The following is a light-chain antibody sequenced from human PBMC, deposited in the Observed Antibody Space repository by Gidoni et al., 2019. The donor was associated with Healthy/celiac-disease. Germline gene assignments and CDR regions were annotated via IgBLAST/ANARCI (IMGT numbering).Light chain of an antibody. Sequence: QSALTQPASVSVSPGPSITISCTGTSSDVGANDYVSWYQQHPGKAPRLMIYDVFHRPSGVSNRFSGSKSGNTASLTISGLQAEDEADYYCNSYTTISTHVFGTGTKVTVL. V-gene: IGLV2-14*03. CDR2: DVF. CDR1: SSDVGANDY. J-gene: IGLJ1*01. CDR3: NSYTTISTHV.